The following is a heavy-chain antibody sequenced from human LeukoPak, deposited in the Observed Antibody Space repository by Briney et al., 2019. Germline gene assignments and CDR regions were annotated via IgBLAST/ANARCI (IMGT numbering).Heavy chain of an antibody. Sequence: GESLKISCKGSGYSFTSYWIGWVRQMPGKGLEWMGIIYPGDSDTRYSPSFQGQVTISADKSISTAYLQWSSLKAEDTAVYFCARGRGASSGSGSHGTTSSYYMDVWGKGTTVTVSS. V-gene: IGHV5-51*01. D-gene: IGHD3-10*01. CDR3: ARGRGASSGSGSHGTTSSYYMDV. J-gene: IGHJ6*03. CDR1: GYSFTSYW. CDR2: IYPGDSDT.